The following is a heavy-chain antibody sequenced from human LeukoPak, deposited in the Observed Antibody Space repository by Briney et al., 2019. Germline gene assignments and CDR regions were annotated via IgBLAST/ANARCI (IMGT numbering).Heavy chain of an antibody. CDR3: ARDHCSSTSCYIRFFDY. D-gene: IGHD2-2*02. CDR2: ISYDGSNK. CDR1: GFTFSSYA. Sequence: PGRSLRLSCAASGFTFSSYAMHWVRQAPGKGLEWAAVISYDGSNKYYADSVKGRFTISRDNSKNTLYLQMNSLRAEDTAVYFCARDHCSSTSCYIRFFDYWGQGTLVTVSS. V-gene: IGHV3-30-3*01. J-gene: IGHJ4*02.